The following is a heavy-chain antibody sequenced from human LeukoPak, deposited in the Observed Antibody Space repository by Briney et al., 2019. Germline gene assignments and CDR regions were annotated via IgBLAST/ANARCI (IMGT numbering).Heavy chain of an antibody. Sequence: GGSLRLSCAASGFTLSSFWMSWVRQTPGKGREWVANIKQDGRERYYVDSVKGRFTISRDNARNSLYLQMNSLRAEDTAVYYCAKDYGDGYSRYYFDYWGQGTLVTVSS. CDR3: AKDYGDGYSRYYFDY. CDR1: GFTLSSFW. CDR2: IKQDGRER. J-gene: IGHJ4*02. V-gene: IGHV3-7*01. D-gene: IGHD5-24*01.